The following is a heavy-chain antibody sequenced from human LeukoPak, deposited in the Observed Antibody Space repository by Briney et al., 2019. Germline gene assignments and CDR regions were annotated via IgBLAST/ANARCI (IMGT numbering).Heavy chain of an antibody. CDR1: GYTFTGYY. CDR2: INTNTGNP. Sequence: ASVKVSCKASGYTFTGYYMHWVRQAPGQGLEWMGWINTNTGNPTYAQGFTGRFIFSLDTSVSTAYLQISSLKAEDTAVYYCAREGYSYGYSHYYYYMDVWGKGTTVTVSS. J-gene: IGHJ6*03. D-gene: IGHD5-18*01. CDR3: AREGYSYGYSHYYYYMDV. V-gene: IGHV7-4-1*02.